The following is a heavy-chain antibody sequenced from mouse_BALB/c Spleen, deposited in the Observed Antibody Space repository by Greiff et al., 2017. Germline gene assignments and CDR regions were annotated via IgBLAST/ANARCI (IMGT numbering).Heavy chain of an antibody. V-gene: IGHV5-9-3*01. J-gene: IGHJ4*01. CDR3: ARLGNDYDGAMDY. D-gene: IGHD2-4*01. CDR1: GFTFSSYA. Sequence: EVNVVESGGGLVKPGGSLKLSCAASGFTFSSYAMSWVRQTPEKRLEWVATISSGGSYTYYPDSVKGRFTISRDNAKNTLYLQMSSLRSEDTAMYYCARLGNDYDGAMDYWGQGTSVTVSS. CDR2: ISSGGSYT.